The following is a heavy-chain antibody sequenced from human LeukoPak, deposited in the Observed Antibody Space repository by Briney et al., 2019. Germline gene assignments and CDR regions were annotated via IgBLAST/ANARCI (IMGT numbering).Heavy chain of an antibody. CDR2: ISSSSSTI. CDR1: GFTFSSYS. V-gene: IGHV3-48*04. CDR3: ARGLTYDEILTAANFDF. D-gene: IGHD3-9*01. J-gene: IGHJ4*02. Sequence: GGSLRLSCAASGFTFSSYSMNWVRQAPGKGLEWVSYISSSSSTIYYADSVKGRFTITRDNAKNSLYLQMNRLRAEDTALYYCARGLTYDEILTAANFDFCGQGNLVTVSS.